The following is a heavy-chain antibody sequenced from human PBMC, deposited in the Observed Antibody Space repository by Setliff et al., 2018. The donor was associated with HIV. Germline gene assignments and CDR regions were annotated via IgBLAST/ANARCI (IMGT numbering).Heavy chain of an antibody. V-gene: IGHV4-39*02. CDR2: VNHKGVA. CDR1: GGSIRSSSYY. Sequence: LSLTCIVSGGSIRSSSYYWGWIRQPPGKGLEWIGEVNHKGVANYSPSLMRRATISADTSKNQFSLRLSSVTAADTAVYYCARGEACGGGCHYAFELWGRGTMVTVSS. J-gene: IGHJ3*01. D-gene: IGHD2-21*02. CDR3: ARGEACGGGCHYAFEL.